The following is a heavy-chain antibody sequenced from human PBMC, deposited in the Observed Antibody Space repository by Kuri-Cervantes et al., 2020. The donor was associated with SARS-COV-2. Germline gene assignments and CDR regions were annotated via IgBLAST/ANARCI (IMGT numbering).Heavy chain of an antibody. CDR1: GGSISSYY. CDR2: IYHSGST. D-gene: IGHD3-3*01. V-gene: IGHV4-59*08. J-gene: IGHJ4*02. CDR3: ARHSYDFWSGSEPFDY. Sequence: SETLSLTCTVSGGSISSYYWSWIRQPPGKGLEWIGSIYHSGSTYYNPSLKSRVTISVDTSKNQFSLKLSSVTAADTAVYYCARHSYDFWSGSEPFDYWGQGTLVTVSS.